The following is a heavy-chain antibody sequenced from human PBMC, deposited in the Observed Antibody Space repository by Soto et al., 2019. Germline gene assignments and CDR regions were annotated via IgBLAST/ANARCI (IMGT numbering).Heavy chain of an antibody. Sequence: QVQLVQSGAEVKKPGSSVKVSCKAPGGTFSTYAISWVRQAPGQELEWMGGVIPIFGTPNYAQKFQGRVRITGDESTSTGYMELRSLRSEDTAVYYCARSQGGSSSLDIYYYYYYGMDVWGQGTTVTVSS. J-gene: IGHJ6*02. CDR1: GGTFSTYA. CDR2: VIPIFGTP. V-gene: IGHV1-69*01. CDR3: ARSQGGSSSLDIYYYYYYGMDV. D-gene: IGHD2-15*01.